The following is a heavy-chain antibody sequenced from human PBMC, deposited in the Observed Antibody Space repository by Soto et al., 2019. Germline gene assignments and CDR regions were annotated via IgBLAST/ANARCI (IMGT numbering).Heavy chain of an antibody. CDR1: GYSFTNND. J-gene: IGHJ6*02. CDR2: MNPGSGDT. Sequence: ASVKVSCKASGYSFTNNDVSWVRQATGQGLEWMGWMNPGSGDTGYAQKFQGRVTMTRDMSTSTAYMELSSLRSEDTAVYYCAAVSGVYCSGGSCYSPYYGMDVWGQGTTVTVYS. CDR3: AAVSGVYCSGGSCYSPYYGMDV. V-gene: IGHV1-8*01. D-gene: IGHD2-15*01.